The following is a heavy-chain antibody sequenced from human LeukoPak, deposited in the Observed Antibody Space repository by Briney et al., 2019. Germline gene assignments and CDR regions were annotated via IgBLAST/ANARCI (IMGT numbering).Heavy chain of an antibody. J-gene: IGHJ6*02. Sequence: SVKVSCKASGGTFNSYAISWVRQAPGQGLEWMGGIIPIFGTANYAQKFQGRVTITADESTSTAYMELSSLRSEATAVYYCVAMIVVVDYYYYGMDVWGQGTTVTVSS. D-gene: IGHD3-22*01. CDR1: GGTFNSYA. V-gene: IGHV1-69*13. CDR3: VAMIVVVDYYYYGMDV. CDR2: IIPIFGTA.